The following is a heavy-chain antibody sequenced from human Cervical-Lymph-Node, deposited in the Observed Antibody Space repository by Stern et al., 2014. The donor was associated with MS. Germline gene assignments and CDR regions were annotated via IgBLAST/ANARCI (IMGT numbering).Heavy chain of an antibody. Sequence: VQLEESGGGVVQPGRSLKLSCAASGFTFSSYGMHWVRQAPGKGLEWVAVILYDGSNKYYADSVKGRFTISRDNSKNTLYLQMNSLRAEDTAVYYCAKWQQLVLAFDIWGQGTMVTVSS. CDR2: ILYDGSNK. V-gene: IGHV3-30*18. D-gene: IGHD6-13*01. J-gene: IGHJ3*02. CDR3: AKWQQLVLAFDI. CDR1: GFTFSSYG.